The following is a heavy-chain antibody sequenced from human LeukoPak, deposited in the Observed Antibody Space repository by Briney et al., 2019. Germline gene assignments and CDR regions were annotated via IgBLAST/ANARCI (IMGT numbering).Heavy chain of an antibody. Sequence: GGSLRLSCAASGFTFSSYAMHWVRQAPGKGLEWVAVISYDGSNKYYVDSVKGRFTISRDNSKNTLYLQMNSLRAEDTAVYYCARGRGRLLVNWFDPWGQGTLVTVSS. V-gene: IGHV3-30-3*01. J-gene: IGHJ5*02. CDR3: ARGRGRLLVNWFDP. D-gene: IGHD2-21*02. CDR1: GFTFSSYA. CDR2: ISYDGSNK.